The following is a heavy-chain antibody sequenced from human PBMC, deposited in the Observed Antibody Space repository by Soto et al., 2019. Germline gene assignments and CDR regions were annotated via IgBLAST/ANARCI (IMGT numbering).Heavy chain of an antibody. CDR1: GFSLSNRRVG. D-gene: IGHD4-17*01. V-gene: IGHV2-5*01. Sequence: SVPTLVNPTQTLTLTCTFSGFSLSNRRVGVGWIRQPPGKALEWLALIYWNDDKRYSQSLKSRLTITKDTSTNKVVLTMTNMDPVDTATYYCAHRREGLVSGDYVSSDAFDIWGQGTMVTVSS. CDR2: IYWNDDK. J-gene: IGHJ3*02. CDR3: AHRREGLVSGDYVSSDAFDI.